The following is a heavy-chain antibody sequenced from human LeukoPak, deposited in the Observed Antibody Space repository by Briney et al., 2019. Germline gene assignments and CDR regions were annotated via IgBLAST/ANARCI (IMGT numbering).Heavy chain of an antibody. CDR3: ARSNTYYYGSGSYYNAGLFDY. V-gene: IGHV4-30-4*08. D-gene: IGHD3-10*01. CDR1: GASISSSDYY. Sequence: SQTLSLTCTVSGASISSSDYYWSWIRQPPGKGLEWIGYIYYGGSTYYNPSIYYRGSTYYNPSLKSRVTISVDTSKNQFSLKLSSVTAADTAVYYCARSNTYYYGSGSYYNAGLFDYWGQGTLVTVSS. J-gene: IGHJ4*02. CDR2: IYYGGSTYYNPSIYYRGST.